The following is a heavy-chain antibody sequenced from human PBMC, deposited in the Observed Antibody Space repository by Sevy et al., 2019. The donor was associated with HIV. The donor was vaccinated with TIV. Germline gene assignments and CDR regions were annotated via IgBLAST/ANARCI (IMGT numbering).Heavy chain of an antibody. V-gene: IGHV4-34*01. Sequence: SETLSLTCAVYGGSFSGYYWSWIRQPPGKGLEWIGEINHSGSTNYNPSLKSRVTISVDTSKNRFSLRRSSVTAADTAVYYCARHCSSTSCSHAFDIWGQGTMVTVSS. J-gene: IGHJ3*02. D-gene: IGHD2-2*01. CDR1: GGSFSGYY. CDR2: INHSGST. CDR3: ARHCSSTSCSHAFDI.